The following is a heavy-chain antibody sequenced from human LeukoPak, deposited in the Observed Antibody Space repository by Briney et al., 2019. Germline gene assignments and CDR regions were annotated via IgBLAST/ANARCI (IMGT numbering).Heavy chain of an antibody. CDR3: ARVGCTGGSCYSGSDHFDY. CDR1: GFTFSSYW. V-gene: IGHV3-7*01. J-gene: IGHJ4*02. CDR2: IKQDGSEK. D-gene: IGHD2-15*01. Sequence: GGSLRLSCAASGFTFSSYWMSWVRQAPGKGLEWVANIKQDGSEKYYVDSVKGRFTISRDNAKNSVYLQMKSLRAEDTAVYYCARVGCTGGSCYSGSDHFDYWGQGTLVTVSS.